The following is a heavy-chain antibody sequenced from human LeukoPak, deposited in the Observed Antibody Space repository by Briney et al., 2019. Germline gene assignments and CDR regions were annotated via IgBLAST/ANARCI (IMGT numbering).Heavy chain of an antibody. CDR3: ARPRDGYNKIFDY. CDR1: GFSFDDYA. J-gene: IGHJ4*02. CDR2: ISWNRRSI. Sequence: GGSLRLSCAASGFSFDDYAMHWVRQAPGRGLEWVSGISWNRRSIGYADSVKGRFTISRDNAKNSLYLQMSSLRAEDTAVYYCARPRDGYNKIFDYWGQGTLVTVSS. V-gene: IGHV3-9*01. D-gene: IGHD5-24*01.